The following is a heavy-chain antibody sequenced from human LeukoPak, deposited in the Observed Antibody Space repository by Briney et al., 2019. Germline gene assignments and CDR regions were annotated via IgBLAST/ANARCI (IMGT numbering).Heavy chain of an antibody. D-gene: IGHD6-19*01. V-gene: IGHV1-18*01. Sequence: ASVKVSCKASGYAFTNYGIHWVRQAPGQGLEWMGWISAYNGGTTYAQKLQGRVSMTADTSTSTAYMELRSLRSDDSAMYYCARDVRAVAGHFDYWGQGTLVTVSS. J-gene: IGHJ4*02. CDR1: GYAFTNYG. CDR3: ARDVRAVAGHFDY. CDR2: ISAYNGGT.